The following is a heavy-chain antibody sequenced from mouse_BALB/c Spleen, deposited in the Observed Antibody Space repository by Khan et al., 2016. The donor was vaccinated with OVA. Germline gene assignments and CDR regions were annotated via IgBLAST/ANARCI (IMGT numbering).Heavy chain of an antibody. V-gene: IGHV2-9*02. CDR1: GFSLSTYG. CDR2: IWAGGSI. Sequence: VQLVESGPGLVAPSQSLSITCTVSGFSLSTYGVHWVRQPPGKGLEWLGVIWAGGSINYNSALMSRLSISKDNSKSQVFLKMNSLQTDDTAMYYCARELGRNYAMDYWGQGTSVTVSS. CDR3: ARELGRNYAMDY. J-gene: IGHJ4*01. D-gene: IGHD4-1*01.